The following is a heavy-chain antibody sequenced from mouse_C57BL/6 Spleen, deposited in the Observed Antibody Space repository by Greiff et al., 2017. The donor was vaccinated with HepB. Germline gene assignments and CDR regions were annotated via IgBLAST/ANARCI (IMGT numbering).Heavy chain of an antibody. CDR3: ARWDYDVAY. V-gene: IGHV5-15*01. D-gene: IGHD2-4*01. CDR2: ISNLAYSI. Sequence: EVQLVESGGGLVQPGGSLKLSCAASGFTFSDYGMAWVRQAPRKGPEWVAFISNLAYSIYYADTVTGRFTISRENAKNTLYLEMSSLRSEDTAMYYCARWDYDVAYWGQGTLVTVSA. CDR1: GFTFSDYG. J-gene: IGHJ3*01.